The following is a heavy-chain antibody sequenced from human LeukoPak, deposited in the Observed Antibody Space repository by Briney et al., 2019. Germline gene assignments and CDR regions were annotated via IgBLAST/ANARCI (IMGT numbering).Heavy chain of an antibody. Sequence: SETLSLTCTVSGGSISSSSYYWGWIRQPPGKGLEWIGSIYYSGSTYYNPSLKSRVTISVDTSKNQFSLKLSSVTAADTAVYYCASRNYGDDAFDIWGQGTMVTVSS. J-gene: IGHJ3*02. CDR1: GGSISSSSYY. CDR2: IYYSGST. CDR3: ASRNYGDDAFDI. D-gene: IGHD1-7*01. V-gene: IGHV4-39*07.